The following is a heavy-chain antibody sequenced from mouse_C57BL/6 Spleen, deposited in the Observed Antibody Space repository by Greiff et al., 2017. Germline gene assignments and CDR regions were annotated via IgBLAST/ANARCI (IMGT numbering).Heavy chain of an antibody. D-gene: IGHD2-14*01. Sequence: QVQLKQPGAELVKPGASVKLSCKASGYTFTSYWMHWVKQRPGQGLEWIGRIHPNSGSTNYNQKFKSKATLTVDKSSSTAYMQLSSLTSEDSAVXCDTRLKRYATDYWGQGTSVTVSS. CDR2: IHPNSGST. CDR1: GYTFTSYW. CDR3: TRLKRYATDY. V-gene: IGHV1-64*01. J-gene: IGHJ4*01.